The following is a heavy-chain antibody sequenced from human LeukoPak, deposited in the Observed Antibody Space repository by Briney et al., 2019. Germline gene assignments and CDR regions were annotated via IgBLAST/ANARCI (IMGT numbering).Heavy chain of an antibody. Sequence: GGSLRLSCAASGFTFSSYAMSWVRQAPGKGLEWVGCIRTKAYGGTTEYAASVKGRFTISRDDSKSIAYLQMNSLKTEDTAVYYCTRGVRLPDSWGQGTLVTVSS. J-gene: IGHJ4*02. V-gene: IGHV3-49*04. D-gene: IGHD6-25*01. CDR2: IRTKAYGGTT. CDR3: TRGVRLPDS. CDR1: GFTFSSYA.